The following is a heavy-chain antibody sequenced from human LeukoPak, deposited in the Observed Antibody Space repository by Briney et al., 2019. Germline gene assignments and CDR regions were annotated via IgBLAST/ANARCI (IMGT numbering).Heavy chain of an antibody. V-gene: IGHV4-59*11. CDR3: ARGGVAAKYYFDF. J-gene: IGHJ4*02. CDR2: IYYSGST. Sequence: PSETLSLTCTVSGGSISPLYWSWIRQPPGKGLEFIGYIYYSGSTNFNLSFKSRVTLSVDTSKNQISLKLNSVTAADTAVYYCARGGVAAKYYFDFWGQGTLVTVSS. D-gene: IGHD3-10*01. CDR1: GGSISPLY.